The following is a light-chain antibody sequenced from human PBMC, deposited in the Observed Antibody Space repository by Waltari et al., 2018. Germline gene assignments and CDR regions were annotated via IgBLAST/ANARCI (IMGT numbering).Light chain of an antibody. Sequence: DIQMTQSPSTLSASVGDRVTIPCRAIQSMSSWLAWYQQKPGKAPKLLIYKASSLESGVPSRFSGSGSGTEFTLTISSLQPDDFATYYCQQYNSYPTFGQGTKVEIK. CDR2: KAS. V-gene: IGKV1-5*03. CDR1: QSMSSW. J-gene: IGKJ1*01. CDR3: QQYNSYPT.